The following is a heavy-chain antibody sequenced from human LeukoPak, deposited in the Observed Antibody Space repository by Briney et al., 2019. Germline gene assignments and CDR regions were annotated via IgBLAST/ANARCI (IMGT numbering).Heavy chain of an antibody. D-gene: IGHD4-17*01. CDR3: ARDSWGPLRSPTGYFQH. Sequence: GGSLRLSCAASGFTVSSNYMSWVRQAPGKGLEWVSVIYSGGSTYYADSVKGRFTISRDNSKNTLYLQMNSLRAEDTAVYYCARDSWGPLRSPTGYFQHWGQGTLVTVSS. V-gene: IGHV3-66*01. CDR1: GFTVSSNY. CDR2: IYSGGST. J-gene: IGHJ1*01.